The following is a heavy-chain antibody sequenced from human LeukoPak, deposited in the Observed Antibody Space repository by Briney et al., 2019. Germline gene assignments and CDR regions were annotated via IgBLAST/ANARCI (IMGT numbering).Heavy chain of an antibody. CDR3: ARVGSSSWYGGRLDY. D-gene: IGHD6-13*01. Sequence: GASVKVSCKASGYTCTSYYISWVRHDPGQERQWMGWISSHNGNTNYTHKLHRRVTMTTDTSTSTDYMELRSLRSDETAVYYCARVGSSSWYGGRLDYWGQGTLVTVSS. V-gene: IGHV1-18*01. CDR2: ISSHNGNT. J-gene: IGHJ4*02. CDR1: GYTCTSYY.